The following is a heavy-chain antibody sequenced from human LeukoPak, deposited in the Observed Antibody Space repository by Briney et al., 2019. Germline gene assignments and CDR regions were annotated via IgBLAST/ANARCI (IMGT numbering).Heavy chain of an antibody. Sequence: SETLSLTCTVSGGSISSYYWSWIRQPRGKGLEWIGYIYYSGSTNYNPSLKSRVTISVDTSKNQFSLKLSSVTAADTAVYYCARDYGDYAFDYWGQGTLVTVSS. CDR3: ARDYGDYAFDY. V-gene: IGHV4-59*01. CDR1: GGSISSYY. CDR2: IYYSGST. D-gene: IGHD4-17*01. J-gene: IGHJ4*02.